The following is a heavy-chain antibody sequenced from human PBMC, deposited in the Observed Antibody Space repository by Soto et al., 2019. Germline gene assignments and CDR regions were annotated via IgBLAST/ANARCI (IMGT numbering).Heavy chain of an antibody. D-gene: IGHD6-19*01. V-gene: IGHV3-74*01. CDR3: ARAPKQWHQKLDY. Sequence: GGSLRLSCAASEFTFSNYAMSWVRQAPGKGLEWVSSINSDGSSTSYADSVKGRFTISRDNAKNTLYLQMNSLRAEDTAVYYCARAPKQWHQKLDYWGQGTLVTVSS. J-gene: IGHJ4*02. CDR1: EFTFSNYA. CDR2: INSDGSST.